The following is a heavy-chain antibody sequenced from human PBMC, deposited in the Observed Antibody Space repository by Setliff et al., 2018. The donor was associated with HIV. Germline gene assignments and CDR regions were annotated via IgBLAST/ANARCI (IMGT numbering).Heavy chain of an antibody. D-gene: IGHD6-13*01. Sequence: ASVKVSCKTSGGTLSNYVITWVRQAPGQGLEWMGMIIPMYNIPAYAQKFQGRVTFTADESTSTAYLELSSLSSEDTAVYYCARDQTGVAAAAFGGGSAWSDEGFDIWGQGKMVTVSS. V-gene: IGHV1-69*13. CDR3: ARDQTGVAAAAFGGGSAWSDEGFDI. CDR1: GGTLSNYV. CDR2: IIPMYNIP. J-gene: IGHJ3*02.